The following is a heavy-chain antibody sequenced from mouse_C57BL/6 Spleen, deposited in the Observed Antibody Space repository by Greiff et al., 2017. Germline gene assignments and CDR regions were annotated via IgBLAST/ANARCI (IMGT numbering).Heavy chain of an antibody. CDR1: GYSFTGYY. V-gene: IGHV1-42*01. CDR2: INPSTGGT. D-gene: IGHD1-1*01. J-gene: IGHJ4*01. Sequence: VQLQQSGPELVKPGASVKISCKASGYSFTGYYMNWVKQSPEKSLEWIGEINPSTGGTTYNQKFKAKATLTVDKSSSTAYMQLKSLTSEDSAVYYCARGATVVARRDYYAMDYWGQGTSVTVSS. CDR3: ARGATVVARRDYYAMDY.